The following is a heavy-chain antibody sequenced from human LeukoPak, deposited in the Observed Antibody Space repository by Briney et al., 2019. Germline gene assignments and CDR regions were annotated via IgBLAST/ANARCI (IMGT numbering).Heavy chain of an antibody. CDR3: AKRSFGNYFNY. CDR1: GSTFSSYA. V-gene: IGHV3-23*01. D-gene: IGHD3-3*01. Sequence: LSGGSLRLSCAASGSTFSSYAMSWVRQAPGKGLEWVSAISGSGGSTYYADSVKGRFTISRDNSKNTLYLQINSLRAEDTAVYYCAKRSFGNYFNYWGQGTLVTVSS. CDR2: ISGSGGST. J-gene: IGHJ4*02.